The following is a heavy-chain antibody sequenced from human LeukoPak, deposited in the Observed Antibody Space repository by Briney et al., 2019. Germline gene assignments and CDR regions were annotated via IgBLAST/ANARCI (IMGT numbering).Heavy chain of an antibody. CDR1: GGSISSSSYY. J-gene: IGHJ2*01. CDR2: IYYSGST. V-gene: IGHV4-39*07. Sequence: SETLSLTCTVSGGSISSSSYYWGWIRQPPGKGLEWIGSIYYSGSTYYNPSLKSRVTMSVDTSKNQFSLKLSSVTAADTAVYYCARVSSSWYQDWYFDRWGRGTLVTVSS. CDR3: ARVSSSWYQDWYFDR. D-gene: IGHD6-13*01.